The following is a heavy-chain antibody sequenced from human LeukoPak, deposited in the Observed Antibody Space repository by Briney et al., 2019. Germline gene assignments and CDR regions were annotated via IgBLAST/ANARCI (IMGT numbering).Heavy chain of an antibody. Sequence: SETLSLTCTVSGGSISSYYWSWIRQSAGKGLEWIGRIYTSGSTNYNPSLKSRVTMSVDTSKNQFSLKLSSVTAADTAVYYCARDQPNYYDSSGYYDNWFDPWGQGTLVTVSS. J-gene: IGHJ5*02. CDR3: ARDQPNYYDSSGYYDNWFDP. CDR2: IYTSGST. D-gene: IGHD3-22*01. V-gene: IGHV4-4*07. CDR1: GGSISSYY.